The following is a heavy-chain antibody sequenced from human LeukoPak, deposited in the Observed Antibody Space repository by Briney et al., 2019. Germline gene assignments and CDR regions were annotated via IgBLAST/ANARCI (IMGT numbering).Heavy chain of an antibody. D-gene: IGHD5-18*01. Sequence: PGGSLRLSCAASGFTFSSYWMSWVRQAPGKGLEWVANIKQDGSVKYYVDSVKGRFTITRDNAKNSLYLQMNSLRAEDTAVYYCARERGLEGGDTYGYFDYWGQGTLVTVSS. CDR3: ARERGLEGGDTYGYFDY. CDR2: IKQDGSVK. J-gene: IGHJ4*02. CDR1: GFTFSSYW. V-gene: IGHV3-7*01.